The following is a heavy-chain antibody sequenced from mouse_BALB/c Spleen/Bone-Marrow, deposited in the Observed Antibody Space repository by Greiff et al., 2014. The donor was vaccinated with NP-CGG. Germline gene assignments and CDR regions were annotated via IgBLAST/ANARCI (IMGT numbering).Heavy chain of an antibody. J-gene: IGHJ3*01. D-gene: IGHD2-4*01. Sequence: EVHLVESGPELVKPGASVKISCKASGYTFTDYNMHWVKQSHGKSLEWIGYIYPYNGGTGYNQKFKSKATLTVDNSSCTAYMELRSLTSEDAAVYYCARSEGYDYDWFAYWGQGTLVTVSA. V-gene: IGHV1S29*02. CDR2: IYPYNGGT. CDR1: GYTFTDYN. CDR3: ARSEGYDYDWFAY.